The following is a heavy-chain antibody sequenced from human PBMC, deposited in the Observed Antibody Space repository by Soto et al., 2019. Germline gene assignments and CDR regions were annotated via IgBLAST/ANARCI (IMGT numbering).Heavy chain of an antibody. D-gene: IGHD3-22*01. J-gene: IGHJ4*02. V-gene: IGHV4-39*01. CDR1: GDSIGKSKYY. CDR3: ARHRETYYYDSSGNYRRRYFDY. CDR2: VFYSGST. Sequence: SETLSLTCTVSGDSIGKSKYYWGWIRQPPGKGLEWIGSVFYSGSTYYNPSLKSRVTISVDTSKNQFSLKLSSVTAADTAVYYCARHRETYYYDSSGNYRRRYFDYWGQGTLVTVS.